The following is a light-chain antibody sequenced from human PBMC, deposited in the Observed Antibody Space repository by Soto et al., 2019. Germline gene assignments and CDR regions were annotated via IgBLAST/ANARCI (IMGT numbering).Light chain of an antibody. Sequence: ELTQPPSVSGTPGQRVTISCSGSSSNIGSNYVYWYQQLPGTVPQLLIYRNNERPSGVPDRFSGSKSGTSASLAISGLRSQDEADYYCAAWDDSLSGVVFGGGTKLTVL. CDR2: RNN. CDR3: AAWDDSLSGVV. J-gene: IGLJ2*01. CDR1: SSNIGSNY. V-gene: IGLV1-47*01.